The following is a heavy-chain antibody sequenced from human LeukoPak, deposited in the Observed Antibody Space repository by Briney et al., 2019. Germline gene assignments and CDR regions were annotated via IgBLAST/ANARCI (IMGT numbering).Heavy chain of an antibody. CDR1: GYSISSGYY. CDR3: ARVSSGWYKDYYYYMDV. CDR2: IYHSGST. D-gene: IGHD6-19*01. V-gene: IGHV4-38-2*02. J-gene: IGHJ6*03. Sequence: SETLSLTCTVSGYSISSGYYWGWIRQPPGKGLEWIGSIYHSGSTYYNPSLKSRVTISVDTSKNQFSLKLSSVTAADTAVYYCARVSSGWYKDYYYYMDVWGKGTTVTVSS.